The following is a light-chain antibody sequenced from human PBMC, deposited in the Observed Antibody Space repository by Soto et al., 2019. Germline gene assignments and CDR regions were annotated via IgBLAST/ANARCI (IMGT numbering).Light chain of an antibody. CDR3: QQPYSTPYT. V-gene: IGKV1-39*01. CDR2: TSG. J-gene: IGKJ2*01. Sequence: IQMTQSPSSLSASVGDRVTITCRASQRITTYLYWYQQKTGEAPKLLISTSGTLQRGVPPRFSGSGSGTDCSLPITALRPEDFATYFCQQPYSTPYTFGQGTKLEIK. CDR1: QRITTY.